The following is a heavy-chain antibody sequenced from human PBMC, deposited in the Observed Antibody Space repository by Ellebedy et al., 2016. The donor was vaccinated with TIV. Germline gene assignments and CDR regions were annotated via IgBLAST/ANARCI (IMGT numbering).Heavy chain of an antibody. J-gene: IGHJ4*02. Sequence: GESLKISXAASGFTFSNAWMSWVRQAPGKGLEWVGRIKSKTDGGTTDYAAPVKGRFTISRDDSKNTLYLQMNSLKTEDTAVYYCTTKTCSSTSCRPFDYWGQGTLVTVSS. V-gene: IGHV3-15*01. CDR2: IKSKTDGGTT. CDR3: TTKTCSSTSCRPFDY. CDR1: GFTFSNAW. D-gene: IGHD2-2*01.